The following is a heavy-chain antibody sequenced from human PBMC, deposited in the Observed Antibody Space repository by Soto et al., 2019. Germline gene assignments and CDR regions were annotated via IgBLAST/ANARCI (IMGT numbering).Heavy chain of an antibody. J-gene: IGHJ4*02. CDR3: ARHAGSIAAFAVYY. V-gene: IGHV4-39*01. Sequence: PSETLSLTCTASGGSISSSSYYWGLIRQPPGKGLEWIGSIYYSGSTYYNPSLKSRVTISVDTSKNQFSLKLSSVTAADTAVYYWARHAGSIAAFAVYYWGQGNLVTVSS. D-gene: IGHD6-6*01. CDR1: GGSISSSSYY. CDR2: IYYSGST.